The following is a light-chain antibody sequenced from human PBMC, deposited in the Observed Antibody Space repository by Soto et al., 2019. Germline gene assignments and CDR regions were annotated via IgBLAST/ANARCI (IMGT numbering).Light chain of an antibody. J-gene: IGKJ1*01. CDR2: KAS. CDR1: QSISSW. Sequence: DIQMTQSPSTLSASVGDSVTITCRASQSISSWLAWYQQKPGKAPKLLIYKASSLESGVPSRFSGSGSGTEFTLTISSLQPDDFATYYCQQYNSYAKTVGQGTKVDIK. V-gene: IGKV1-5*03. CDR3: QQYNSYAKT.